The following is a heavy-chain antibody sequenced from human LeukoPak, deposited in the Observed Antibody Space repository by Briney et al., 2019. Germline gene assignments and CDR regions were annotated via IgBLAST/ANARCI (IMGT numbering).Heavy chain of an antibody. D-gene: IGHD2-8*01. J-gene: IGHJ3*02. CDR2: ISRSSSAI. Sequence: PGGSLRLSCAASGFTFSSYTMKWVRQTPGKGLEWVSYISRSSSAIYYADSVKGRFTISRDNAKNSLYLQMNSLRDEDTAVYYCARGQYCTNGVCYDAFDIWGQGTTVTVSS. V-gene: IGHV3-48*02. CDR3: ARGQYCTNGVCYDAFDI. CDR1: GFTFSSYT.